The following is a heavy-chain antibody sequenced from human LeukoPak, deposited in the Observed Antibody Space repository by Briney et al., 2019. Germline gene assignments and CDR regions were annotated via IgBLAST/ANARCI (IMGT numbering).Heavy chain of an antibody. V-gene: IGHV3-74*01. J-gene: IGHJ5*02. CDR3: ARDPSVNNAIGYNWFDH. Sequence: GESLRLSCAASGFGFSSHWMHWVRQAPGKGLLWVSRSNSDGSVRNYADSVEGRFIISRDNAKNTLYLQMNNLGVEDTAVYFCARDPSVNNAIGYNWFDHWRQGALVTVSS. CDR1: GFGFSSHW. D-gene: IGHD2/OR15-2a*01. CDR2: SNSDGSVR.